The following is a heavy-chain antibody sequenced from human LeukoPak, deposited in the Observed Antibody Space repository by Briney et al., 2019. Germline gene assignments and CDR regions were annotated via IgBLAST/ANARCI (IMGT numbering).Heavy chain of an antibody. V-gene: IGHV4-59*08. D-gene: IGHD3-22*01. CDR1: GGSISAYY. J-gene: IGHJ4*02. CDR3: ARLVYDSRGYYFDY. Sequence: SETLSLTCTVSGGSISAYYWSWIRQPPGKGLEWIGYINYSGNTNYNPSLKSRVTISVDTSKNQFSLKLSSVTAADTAVYHCARLVYDSRGYYFDYWGQGTLVTVSS. CDR2: INYSGNT.